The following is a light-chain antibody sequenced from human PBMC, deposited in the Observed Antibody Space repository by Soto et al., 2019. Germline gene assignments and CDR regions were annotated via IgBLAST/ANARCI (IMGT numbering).Light chain of an antibody. CDR1: QSFRGL. Sequence: EVLLTQSPVTLSLSRGERATLSFRASQSFRGLLAWYQQKPGQAPRLLIYDAYNRATGIPPRFSGSGSGTDFTLTISSLEPEDSAVYYCQQRHMWPITFGQGTRLEIK. CDR2: DAY. J-gene: IGKJ5*01. V-gene: IGKV3-11*01. CDR3: QQRHMWPIT.